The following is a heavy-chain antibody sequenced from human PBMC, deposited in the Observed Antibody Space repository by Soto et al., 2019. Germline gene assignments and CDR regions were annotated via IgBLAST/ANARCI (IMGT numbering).Heavy chain of an antibody. CDR1: GFTFSTFW. CDR2: INPDGSST. J-gene: IGHJ4*02. V-gene: IGHV3-74*01. D-gene: IGHD3-9*01. Sequence: GGSLRLSCAASGFTFSTFWMHWVRQAPGKGLVWVSRINPDGSSTTYADSVKGRFTISRDNAKNMLYLHMNSLRAEDTAVYYCATGTIDSRYYFDYWGQGALVTVSS. CDR3: ATGTIDSRYYFDY.